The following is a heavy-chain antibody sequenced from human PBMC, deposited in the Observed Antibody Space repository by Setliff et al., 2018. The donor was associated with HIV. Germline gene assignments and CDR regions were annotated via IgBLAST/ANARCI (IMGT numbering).Heavy chain of an antibody. J-gene: IGHJ6*02. CDR1: GGTFTSYD. CDR2: MNPNSGDT. Sequence: GASVKVSCKASGGTFTSYDINWVRQATGQGLEWMGWMNPNSGDTDYAQKFQGRVTMTRNTSIGAAYMELSSLRSEDTAVYYCARDETWGSLYYGLDVWGQGTTVTVSS. D-gene: IGHD7-27*01. CDR3: ARDETWGSLYYGLDV. V-gene: IGHV1-8*01.